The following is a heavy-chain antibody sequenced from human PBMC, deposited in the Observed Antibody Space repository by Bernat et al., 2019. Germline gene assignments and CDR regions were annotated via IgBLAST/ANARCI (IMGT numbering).Heavy chain of an antibody. CDR2: ISGSGGST. D-gene: IGHD2-15*01. J-gene: IGHJ4*02. Sequence: EVQLVESGGGLVQPGGSLRLSCAASGFTFSSYAMSWVRQAPGKGLQWVSAISGSGGSTYYADSEKSRFTISRDNSMNTLYLQMNSLGAEDTAVYYCAKVLVGIFGVDYWGQGTLVTVSS. CDR1: GFTFSSYA. CDR3: AKVLVGIFGVDY. V-gene: IGHV3-23*04.